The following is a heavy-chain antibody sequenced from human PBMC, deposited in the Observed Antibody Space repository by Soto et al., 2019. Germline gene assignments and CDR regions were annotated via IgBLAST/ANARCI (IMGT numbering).Heavy chain of an antibody. D-gene: IGHD2-15*01. Sequence: GASVKVSCKASGGTFSSYTISWVLQAPGQGLEWMGRIIPILGIANYAQKFQGRVTITADKSTSTAYMELSSLRSEDTAVYYCARDLSGGYYYYYYMDVWGKGTTVTVSS. CDR1: GGTFSSYT. V-gene: IGHV1-69*04. CDR3: ARDLSGGYYYYYYMDV. J-gene: IGHJ6*03. CDR2: IIPILGIA.